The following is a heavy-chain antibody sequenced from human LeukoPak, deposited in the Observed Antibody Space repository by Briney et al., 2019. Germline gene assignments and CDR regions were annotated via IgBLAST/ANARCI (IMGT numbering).Heavy chain of an antibody. D-gene: IGHD3-9*01. CDR3: ARVLRCFDSLLYGKWDFDY. J-gene: IGHJ4*02. V-gene: IGHV4-39*01. CDR1: GASISSSNYY. Sequence: SETLSLTCAVSGASISSSNYYWGWVRQSPGKGLEWIGNIYSSGNTYYNASLKSRVTMYIDTSKNQFSLKLSSVTAADTAMYYCARVLRCFDSLLYGKWDFDYWGQGTLVTVSS. CDR2: IYSSGNT.